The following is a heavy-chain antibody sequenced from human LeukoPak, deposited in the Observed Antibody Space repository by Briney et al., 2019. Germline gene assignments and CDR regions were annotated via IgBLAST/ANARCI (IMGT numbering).Heavy chain of an antibody. CDR3: ARDGRAQFYNSSGYYPQ. CDR2: IIPIFGTA. Sequence: SVKVSCKASGGTFSSYAISWVRQAPGQGLGWMGGIIPIFGTANYAQKFQGRVTITADESTSTAYMELSSLRSEDTAVYYCARDGRAQFYNSSGYYPQWGQGTLVTVSS. CDR1: GGTFSSYA. V-gene: IGHV1-69*01. J-gene: IGHJ4*02. D-gene: IGHD3-22*01.